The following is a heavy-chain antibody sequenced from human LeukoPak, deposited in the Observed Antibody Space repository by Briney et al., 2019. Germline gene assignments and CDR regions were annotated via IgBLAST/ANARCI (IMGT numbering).Heavy chain of an antibody. V-gene: IGHV1-2*02. J-gene: IGHJ4*02. D-gene: IGHD5-18*01. CDR1: GYTFTGYY. Sequence: ASVKVSCKASGYTFTGYYMHWVRQAPGQGLEWMGWINPNSGGTTYAQNFQGRVTMTRDTSISTAYMELSRLRSDDTAVYYCARDNVDTAMAGGYYFDYWGQGTLVSVSS. CDR3: ARDNVDTAMAGGYYFDY. CDR2: INPNSGGT.